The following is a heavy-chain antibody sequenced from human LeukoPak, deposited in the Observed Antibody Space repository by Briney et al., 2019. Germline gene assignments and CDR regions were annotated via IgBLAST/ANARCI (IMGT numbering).Heavy chain of an antibody. CDR1: GGSISSYY. CDR2: IYTSGST. CDR3: ARTPYDSSGYWFDP. J-gene: IGHJ5*02. V-gene: IGHV4-4*07. Sequence: SETLSLTCTVSGGSISSYYWSWIRQPAGKGLEWIGRIYTSGSTNYNPSLKSRVTMSVDTSKNQFSLKLSSVTAADTAVYYCARTPYDSSGYWFDPWGQGTLVTVSS. D-gene: IGHD3-22*01.